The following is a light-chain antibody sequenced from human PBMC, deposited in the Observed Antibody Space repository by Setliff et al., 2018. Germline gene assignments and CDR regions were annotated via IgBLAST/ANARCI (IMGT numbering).Light chain of an antibody. J-gene: IGLJ1*01. Sequence: QSVLTQPASVSGSPGQSITISCTGTSSDVGGYNYVSWYQQHPGKAPKLMIYDVSNRPSGVSNRFSGSKSGNTASLTISGLQAEDEADYYCCSYAGSYTSLYVFGTGTKVT. CDR2: DVS. CDR3: CSYAGSYTSLYV. V-gene: IGLV2-14*03. CDR1: SSDVGGYNY.